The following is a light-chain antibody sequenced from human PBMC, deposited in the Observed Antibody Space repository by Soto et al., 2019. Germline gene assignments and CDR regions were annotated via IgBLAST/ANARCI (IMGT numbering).Light chain of an antibody. J-gene: IGKJ3*01. CDR2: GAS. CDR1: QSIASSY. CDR3: QQYGSSPRFT. V-gene: IGKV3-20*01. Sequence: EIVLTQSPGTPSLSPGERATLSCRASQSIASSYLAWFQQKPGQAPRLLIYGASSRATGIPDRFSGSGSRTDFTLTITRLEPEDFAVYYCQQYGSSPRFTFGPGTKVDIK.